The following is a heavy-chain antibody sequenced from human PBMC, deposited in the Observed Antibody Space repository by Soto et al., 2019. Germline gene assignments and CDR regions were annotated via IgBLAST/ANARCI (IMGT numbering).Heavy chain of an antibody. Sequence: QVQLVESGGGVVQPGRSLTLSCAASGFTFSSYGVLWVRQVPGMGLEWVALISYDGSNKYYADSVKGRFTISRDNSKNTLYLQMNSLRAEDVAVYYCAKDTYYHDSSGYYVFDYWGQGTLVTVSS. D-gene: IGHD3-22*01. J-gene: IGHJ4*02. CDR1: GFTFSSYG. CDR2: ISYDGSNK. CDR3: AKDTYYHDSSGYYVFDY. V-gene: IGHV3-30*18.